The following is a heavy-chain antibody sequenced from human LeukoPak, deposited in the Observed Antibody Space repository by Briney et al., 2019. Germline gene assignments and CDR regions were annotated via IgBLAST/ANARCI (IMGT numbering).Heavy chain of an antibody. CDR1: GYTFTSYD. J-gene: IGHJ4*02. CDR3: ARVHLDSSGYYSTFDY. V-gene: IGHV1-69*13. D-gene: IGHD3-22*01. CDR2: IIPIFGTA. Sequence: SVKVSCKASGYTFTSYDINWVRQATGQGLEWMGGIIPIFGTANYAQKFQGRVTITADESTSTAYMELSSLRSEDTAVYYCARVHLDSSGYYSTFDYWGQGTLVTVSS.